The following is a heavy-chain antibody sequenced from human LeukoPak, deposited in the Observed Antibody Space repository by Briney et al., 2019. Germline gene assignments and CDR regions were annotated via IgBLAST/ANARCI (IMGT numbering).Heavy chain of an antibody. CDR1: GFTFTNYW. CDR3: ARDSWNFFDY. D-gene: IGHD3-3*01. Sequence: GGSLRLSCAASGFTFTNYWMNWVRQAPGKGLEWVANINLDESEKPYVDSVRGRFTISRDNAQNSLYLQMNSLRAEDTAVYYCARDSWNFFDYWGQGALVTVSS. V-gene: IGHV3-7*04. J-gene: IGHJ4*02. CDR2: INLDESEK.